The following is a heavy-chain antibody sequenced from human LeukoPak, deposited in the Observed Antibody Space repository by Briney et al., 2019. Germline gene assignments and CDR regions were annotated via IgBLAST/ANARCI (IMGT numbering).Heavy chain of an antibody. CDR2: IYYSGST. D-gene: IGHD3-10*01. Sequence: PSETLSLTCTVSGGSISSSSYYWGWIRQPPGKGLEWIGSIYYSGSTYYNPSLKSRVTISVDTSKNQFSLKLSSVTAADTAVYYCAKEDHVLNFDYWGQGTLVTVSS. CDR1: GGSISSSSYY. CDR3: AKEDHVLNFDY. V-gene: IGHV4-39*07. J-gene: IGHJ4*02.